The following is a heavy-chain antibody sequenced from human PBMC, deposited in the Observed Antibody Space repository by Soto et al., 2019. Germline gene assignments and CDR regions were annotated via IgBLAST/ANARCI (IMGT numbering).Heavy chain of an antibody. CDR2: ISSNGVGT. Sequence: PGGSLRLSCAASGFTLRGYAMDWVRQAPGKGLEYVSGISSNGVGTYYANSVEGRFTISRDNSKNTVDLQMGSLRPEDMAVYYGARSTRRDFYYMDVWGKGTTVTVSS. CDR3: ARSTRRDFYYMDV. V-gene: IGHV3-64*01. CDR1: GFTLRGYA. D-gene: IGHD2-2*01. J-gene: IGHJ6*03.